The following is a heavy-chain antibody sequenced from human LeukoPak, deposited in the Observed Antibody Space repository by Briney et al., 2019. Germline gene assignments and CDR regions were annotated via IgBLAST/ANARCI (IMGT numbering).Heavy chain of an antibody. CDR2: IYSGGST. V-gene: IGHV3-53*01. CDR1: GFTVSSNY. CDR3: ARAPMVTGLDY. Sequence: GGSLRLSCAASGFTVSSNYMSWVRQAPGKGLEWVSVIYSGGSTYYADSVKGRFTISRDNSKNTLYLQMNSLRAEDTAVYYCARAPMVTGLDYRGQGTLVTVSS. J-gene: IGHJ4*02. D-gene: IGHD4/OR15-4a*01.